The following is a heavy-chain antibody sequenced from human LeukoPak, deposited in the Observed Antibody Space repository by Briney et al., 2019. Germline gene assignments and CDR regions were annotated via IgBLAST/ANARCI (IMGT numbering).Heavy chain of an antibody. CDR2: INPSGGST. V-gene: IGHV1-46*01. CDR1: GYTFTSYY. CDR3: ARDGQWLVHYFQH. Sequence: ASVKVSCKASGYTFTSYYMHWVRQAPGQGLEWMGVINPSGGSTSYAQKFQGRVTMTRDTSTSTVYMELSSLRSEDTAVYYCARDGQWLVHYFQHWGQGTLVTVSS. J-gene: IGHJ1*01. D-gene: IGHD6-19*01.